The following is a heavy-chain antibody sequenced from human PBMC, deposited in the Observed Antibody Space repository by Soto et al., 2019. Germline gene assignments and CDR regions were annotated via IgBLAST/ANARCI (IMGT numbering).Heavy chain of an antibody. CDR3: ARQPVRYSSSWPLYYYGMDV. J-gene: IGHJ6*02. D-gene: IGHD6-13*01. Sequence: PGESLKISCKGSGYSFTSYWIGWVRQMPGKGLEWMGIIYPGDSDTRYSPSFQGQVTISADKSISTAYLQWSSLKASDTAMYYCARQPVRYSSSWPLYYYGMDVWGQGTTVTVSS. CDR2: IYPGDSDT. CDR1: GYSFTSYW. V-gene: IGHV5-51*01.